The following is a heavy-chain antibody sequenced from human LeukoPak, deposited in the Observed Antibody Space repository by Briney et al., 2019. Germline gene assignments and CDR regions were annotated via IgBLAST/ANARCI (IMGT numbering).Heavy chain of an antibody. J-gene: IGHJ4*02. CDR2: IIPIFGTA. V-gene: IGHV1-69*06. Sequence: GASVKVSCKASGGTFSSYAISWVRQAPGQGLEWMGGIIPIFGTANYAQKFQGRVTITADKSTSTAYMELSSLRSEDTAVYYCARQNFDSSGPFDYWGQGTLVTVSS. D-gene: IGHD3-22*01. CDR3: ARQNFDSSGPFDY. CDR1: GGTFSSYA.